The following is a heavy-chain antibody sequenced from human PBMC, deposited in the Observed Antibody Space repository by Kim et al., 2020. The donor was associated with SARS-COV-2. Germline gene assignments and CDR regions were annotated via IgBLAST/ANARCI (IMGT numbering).Heavy chain of an antibody. CDR1: GGSISSSSYY. Sequence: SETLSLTCTVSGGSISSSSYYWGWIRQPPGKGLEWIGSIYYSGSTYYNPSLKSRVTISVDTSKNQFSLKLSSVTAADTAVYYCVGQPPPNAANDPIDPWGQGTLVTVSS. J-gene: IGHJ5*02. CDR2: IYYSGST. V-gene: IGHV4-39*07. CDR3: VGQPPPNAANDPIDP. D-gene: IGHD1-1*01.